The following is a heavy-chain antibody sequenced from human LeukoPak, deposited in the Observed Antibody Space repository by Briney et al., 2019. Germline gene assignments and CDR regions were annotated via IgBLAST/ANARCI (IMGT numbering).Heavy chain of an antibody. CDR3: ARRLYDSSGYHYPDY. J-gene: IGHJ4*02. CDR2: IYPGDSDT. D-gene: IGHD3-22*01. V-gene: IGHV5-51*01. CDR1: GYSFTSYW. Sequence: GESLKISCKGSGYSFTSYWIGWVRQMPGKGLEWMGIIYPGDSDTRYSPSFQGQVTISADKSISTAYLQWSSLKASDTAMYHCARRLYDSSGYHYPDYWGQGTLVTVPS.